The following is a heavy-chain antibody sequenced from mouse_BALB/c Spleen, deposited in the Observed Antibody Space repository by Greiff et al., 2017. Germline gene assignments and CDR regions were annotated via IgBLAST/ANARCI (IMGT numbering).Heavy chain of an antibody. J-gene: IGHJ3*01. CDR1: GYTFTDYN. V-gene: IGHV1S29*02. CDR3: ARSGDGSWFAY. D-gene: IGHD1-1*01. CDR2: IYPYNGGT. Sequence: VQLQQSGPELVKPGASVKISCKASGYTFTDYNMHWVKQSHGKSLEWIGYIYPYNGGTGYNQKFKSKATLTVDNSSSTAYMELRSLTSEDSAVYYCARSGDGSWFAYWGQGTLVTVSA.